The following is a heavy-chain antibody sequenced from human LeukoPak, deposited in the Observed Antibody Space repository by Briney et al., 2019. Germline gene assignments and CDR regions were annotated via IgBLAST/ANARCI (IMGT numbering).Heavy chain of an antibody. Sequence: GGTLRLSCAASGFTFSSYGMSWVRQAPGKGLEWVSAISGSGGSTYYADSVKGRFTISRDNSKNTLYLQMNSLRAEDTAVYYCARGGFGELFSYWGQGTLVTVSS. CDR1: GFTFSSYG. J-gene: IGHJ4*02. CDR3: ARGGFGELFSY. CDR2: ISGSGGST. V-gene: IGHV3-23*01. D-gene: IGHD3-10*01.